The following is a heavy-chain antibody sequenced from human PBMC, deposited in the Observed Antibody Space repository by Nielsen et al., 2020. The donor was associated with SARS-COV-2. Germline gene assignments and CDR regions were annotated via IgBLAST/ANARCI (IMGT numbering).Heavy chain of an antibody. CDR3: ARTPLLLWSGEGIWGGLDV. Sequence: SGPTLVKPTQTLTLTCTFSGFSLSTTGMCVSWIRQPPGKALEWLARIDWNNDKYYSTSLKTRLTISKDTSQDQVALTMTNMDPVDTATYYCARTPLLLWSGEGIWGGLDVWGQGTTVTVSS. V-gene: IGHV2-70*11. CDR2: IDWNNDK. J-gene: IGHJ6*02. D-gene: IGHD3-10*01. CDR1: GFSLSTTGMC.